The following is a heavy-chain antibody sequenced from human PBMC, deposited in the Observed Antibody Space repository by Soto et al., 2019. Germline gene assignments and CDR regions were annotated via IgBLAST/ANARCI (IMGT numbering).Heavy chain of an antibody. CDR3: ARTTRYYDFWSGPNNFDY. V-gene: IGHV1-18*01. CDR1: GYTFTSYG. J-gene: IGHJ4*02. CDR2: ISAYNGNT. Sequence: ASVKVPCKASGYTFTSYGISWVRQAPGQGLEWMGWISAYNGNTNYAQKLQGRVTMTTDTSTSTAYMELRSLRSDDTAVYYCARTTRYYDFWSGPNNFDYWGQGTLVTVSS. D-gene: IGHD3-3*01.